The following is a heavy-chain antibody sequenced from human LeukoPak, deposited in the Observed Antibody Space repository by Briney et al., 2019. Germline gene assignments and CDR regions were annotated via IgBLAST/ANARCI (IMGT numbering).Heavy chain of an antibody. CDR1: GFTFSSYG. CDR2: IRYDGSNK. V-gene: IGHV3-30*02. J-gene: IGHJ3*02. CDR3: AKDQLIWFGDLSAFDI. D-gene: IGHD3-10*01. Sequence: GGSLRLSCAASGFTFSSYGMHWARQAPGKGLEWVAFIRYDGSNKYYADSVKGRFTISRDNSKNTLYLQMNSLRAEDTAVYYCAKDQLIWFGDLSAFDIWGQGTMVTVSS.